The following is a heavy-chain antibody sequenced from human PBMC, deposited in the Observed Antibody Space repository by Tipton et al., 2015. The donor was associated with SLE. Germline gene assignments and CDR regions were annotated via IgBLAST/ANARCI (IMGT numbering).Heavy chain of an antibody. Sequence: LRLSCTVSGGSISSYYWSWIRQRAGKGLEWIGRICTSGSTNYNPSLKSRVTMSVDTSKNKFSLKLSSVTAADTAVYYCARGLGSGWYDEYFQHWGQGTLVTVSS. D-gene: IGHD6-19*01. J-gene: IGHJ1*01. CDR1: GGSISSYY. CDR2: ICTSGST. V-gene: IGHV4-4*07. CDR3: ARGLGSGWYDEYFQH.